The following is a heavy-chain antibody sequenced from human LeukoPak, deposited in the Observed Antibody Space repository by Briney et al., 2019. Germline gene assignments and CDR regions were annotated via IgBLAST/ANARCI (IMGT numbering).Heavy chain of an antibody. D-gene: IGHD2-15*01. J-gene: IGHJ4*02. V-gene: IGHV3-7*01. CDR1: GFTFSSYW. CDR3: ARDRERRHVGYCSGGSCYDVFDY. Sequence: GGSLRLSCAASGFTFSSYWMSWVRQAPGKGLEWVANIKQDGSEKYYVDSVKGRFTISRDNAKNSLYLQMNSLRAEDTAVYYCARDRERRHVGYCSGGSCYDVFDYWGQGTLVTVSS. CDR2: IKQDGSEK.